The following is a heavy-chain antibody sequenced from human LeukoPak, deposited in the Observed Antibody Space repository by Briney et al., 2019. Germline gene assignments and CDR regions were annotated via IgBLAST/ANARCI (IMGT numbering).Heavy chain of an antibody. D-gene: IGHD3-3*01. CDR1: GFTFSSYS. V-gene: IGHV3-21*01. Sequence: GGSLRLSCAASGFTFSSYSMNWVRQAPGKGLEWVSSISSSSSYVYYADSLKGRFTISRDNAKNSLYLQMNSLRAEDTAVYYCARVQSWDFWSDSTPNYYMDVWGKGTTVTVSS. J-gene: IGHJ6*03. CDR3: ARVQSWDFWSDSTPNYYMDV. CDR2: ISSSSSYV.